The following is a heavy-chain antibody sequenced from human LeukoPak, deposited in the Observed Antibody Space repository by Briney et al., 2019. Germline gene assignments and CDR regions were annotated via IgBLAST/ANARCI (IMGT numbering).Heavy chain of an antibody. CDR1: GGSVSSDSYY. D-gene: IGHD2-15*01. CDR2: IYYSGST. Sequence: PSETLSLTCTVSGGSVSSDSYYWSWIRQHPGKGLEWIGYIYYSGSTYYNPSLKSRITISVDTSKNQFSLKLSSVTAADTAVYYCARVSCSGGSCLDYWGQGTLVTVSS. V-gene: IGHV4-31*03. J-gene: IGHJ4*02. CDR3: ARVSCSGGSCLDY.